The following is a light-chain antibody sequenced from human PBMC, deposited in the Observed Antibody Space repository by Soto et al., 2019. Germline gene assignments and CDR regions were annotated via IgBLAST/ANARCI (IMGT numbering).Light chain of an antibody. J-gene: IGKJ2*01. V-gene: IGKV3-20*01. CDR2: GAS. CDR3: QQYGNSPYT. Sequence: EIVLTQSPGTLSLSPGERATLSCRASQSVSSNYLAWYQQKPGQAPRLLIYGASSRATGIPDRFSGSGSGTDFTLTISRLEPGDFAVYYCQQYGNSPYTFGQGTKLEIK. CDR1: QSVSSNY.